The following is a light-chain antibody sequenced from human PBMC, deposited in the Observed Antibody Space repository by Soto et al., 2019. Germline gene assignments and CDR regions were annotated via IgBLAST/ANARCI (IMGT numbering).Light chain of an antibody. J-gene: IGLJ1*01. V-gene: IGLV2-8*01. CDR1: SSDVGAYDY. Sequence: QSVLTQPPSASGSPGQSVTISCTGTSSDVGAYDYVSWFQQHPGKAPKLMIYEVTKRPSGVPDRFSGSKSGNTASLTVSGLHAEDEADYYCSSYAGSNNFIFGTGTKVTVL. CDR3: SSYAGSNNFI. CDR2: EVT.